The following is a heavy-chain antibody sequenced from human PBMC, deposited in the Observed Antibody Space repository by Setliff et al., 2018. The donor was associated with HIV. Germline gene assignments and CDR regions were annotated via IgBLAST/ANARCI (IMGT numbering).Heavy chain of an antibody. Sequence: SDTLSLTCTVSGGSITNSNYYWGWFRQPPGKGLEWIGAIYYTENTYYNPSLKSRVTMSVDTSKNQFSLKLRSVTAADTAVYFCATLRWLRSKHSDYWGQGILVTVSS. CDR3: ATLRWLRSKHSDY. CDR1: GGSITNSNYY. V-gene: IGHV4-39*01. D-gene: IGHD5-12*01. J-gene: IGHJ4*01. CDR2: IYYTENT.